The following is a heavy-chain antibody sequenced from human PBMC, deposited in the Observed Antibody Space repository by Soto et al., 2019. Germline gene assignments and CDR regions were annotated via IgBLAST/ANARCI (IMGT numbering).Heavy chain of an antibody. J-gene: IGHJ4*02. Sequence: QVQLVESGGGVVQPGRSLRLSCAASGFSFSNCGMHWVRQAPGKGLEWVAAISSDGSDKYYSESVKGRFTISRDNSKNTLSLQMNSLRVEDTAVYYCVKGSEVARQELDYWGQGTLVTVSS. CDR1: GFSFSNCG. D-gene: IGHD2-15*01. V-gene: IGHV3-30*18. CDR2: ISSDGSDK. CDR3: VKGSEVARQELDY.